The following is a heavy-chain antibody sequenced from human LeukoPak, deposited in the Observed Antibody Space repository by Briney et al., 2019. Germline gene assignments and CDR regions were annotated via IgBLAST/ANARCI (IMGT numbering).Heavy chain of an antibody. CDR3: TTGNNYSYGSIFDY. D-gene: IGHD5-18*01. J-gene: IGHJ4*02. Sequence: GGSLRLSCAASGFTFSDSGTSWVRQAPGKGLEWVGRIKSKTDGGTTDYAAPVKGRFTISRDDSKNTLYLQMNSLKTEDTAVYYCTTGNNYSYGSIFDYWRQGTLVTVSS. V-gene: IGHV3-15*01. CDR2: IKSKTDGGTT. CDR1: GFTFSDSG.